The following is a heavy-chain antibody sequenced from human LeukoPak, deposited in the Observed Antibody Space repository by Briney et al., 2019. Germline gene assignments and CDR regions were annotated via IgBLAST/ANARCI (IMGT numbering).Heavy chain of an antibody. CDR1: GYTFTSYG. CDR3: ARDLGSGRKTYNWFDP. V-gene: IGHV1-18*01. CDR2: ISAYNGNT. D-gene: IGHD3-10*01. Sequence: ASVKVSCKASGYTFTSYGISWVRQAPGQGLEWMGWISAYNGNTNYAQKLQGRVTMTTDTSTSTAYMELRSLRSDDTAVYYCARDLGSGRKTYNWFDPWGQGTLVTVSS. J-gene: IGHJ5*02.